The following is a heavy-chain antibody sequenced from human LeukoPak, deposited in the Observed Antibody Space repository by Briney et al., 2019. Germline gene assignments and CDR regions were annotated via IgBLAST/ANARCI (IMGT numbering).Heavy chain of an antibody. Sequence: ASVKVSCKASGYTFTSYAISWVRQAPGQGLEWMGWISAYNGATNYAQKFQGRVTMTTDASTTTAYMELRSLRSDDTAVYYCARPNSGGWPLGVMDVWGQGTTVAVSS. CDR3: ARPNSGGWPLGVMDV. J-gene: IGHJ6*02. CDR2: ISAYNGAT. CDR1: GYTFTSYA. V-gene: IGHV1-18*01. D-gene: IGHD6-19*01.